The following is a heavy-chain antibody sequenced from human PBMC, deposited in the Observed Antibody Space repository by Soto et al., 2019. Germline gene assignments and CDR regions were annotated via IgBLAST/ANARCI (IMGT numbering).Heavy chain of an antibody. D-gene: IGHD6-19*01. CDR3: AKASYSSGWDYGMDV. CDR2: ISGSGGST. J-gene: IGHJ6*02. Sequence: GGSLRLSCAASGFTFNSYAMSWVRQAPGKGLEWVSAISGSGGSTFYADSVKGRFTISRDTSRNTLDLQMNFLRAEDTAVYYCAKASYSSGWDYGMDVWGQGTTVTVSS. V-gene: IGHV3-23*01. CDR1: GFTFNSYA.